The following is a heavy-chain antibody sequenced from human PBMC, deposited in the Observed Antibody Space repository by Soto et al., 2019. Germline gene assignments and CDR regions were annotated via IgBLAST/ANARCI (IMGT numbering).Heavy chain of an antibody. J-gene: IGHJ4*02. CDR1: GYTFTSYG. CDR2: ISAYNGNT. V-gene: IGHV1-18*04. CDR3: ARGRSPGYYYDSSGYWPFDY. Sequence: ASVKVSCKASGYTFTSYGISWVRQAPGQGLEWMGWISAYNGNTNYAQKLQGRVTMTTDTSTSTAYMELRSLRSDDTAVYYCARGRSPGYYYDSSGYWPFDYWGQGTLVTVSS. D-gene: IGHD3-22*01.